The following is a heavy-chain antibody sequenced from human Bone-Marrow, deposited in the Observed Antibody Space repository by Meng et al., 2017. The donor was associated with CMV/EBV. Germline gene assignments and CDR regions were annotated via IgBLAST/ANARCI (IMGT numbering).Heavy chain of an antibody. CDR3: AREYCSSTSCYGMDV. J-gene: IGHJ6*02. V-gene: IGHV1-69*10. CDR2: IIPILGIA. Sequence: SVKVSCKASGGTFSSYAISWVRQAPGQGLEWMGGIIPILGIANYAQKFQGRVTITADKSTSTAHMELSSLRSEDTAVYYCAREYCSSTSCYGMDVWGQGTTVTVSS. CDR1: GGTFSSYA. D-gene: IGHD2-2*01.